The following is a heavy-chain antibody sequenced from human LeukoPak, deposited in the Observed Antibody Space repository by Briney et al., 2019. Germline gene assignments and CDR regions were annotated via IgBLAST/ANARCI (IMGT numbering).Heavy chain of an antibody. V-gene: IGHV3-48*02. J-gene: IGHJ4*02. CDR1: GFTFSSYS. Sequence: PGGSLRLSCAASGFTFSSYSMNWVRQAPGKGLEWVSYISSSSSAIYYADSVKGRFTISRDNAKNSLYLQMNSLRDEDTAVYYCARDKRGSSGDISTDYWGQGTLVTVSS. CDR2: ISSSSSAI. D-gene: IGHD3-22*01. CDR3: ARDKRGSSGDISTDY.